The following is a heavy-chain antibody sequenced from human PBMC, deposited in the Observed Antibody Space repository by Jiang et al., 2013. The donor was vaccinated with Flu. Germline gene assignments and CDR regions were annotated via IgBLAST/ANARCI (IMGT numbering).Heavy chain of an antibody. CDR3: ARDSEGNYFDY. V-gene: IGHV3-30-3*01. Sequence: VQLLESGGGVVQPGRSLRLSCAASGFTFSSYAMHWVRQAPGKGLEWVAVISYDGSNKYYADSVKGRFTISRDNSKNTLYLQMNSLRAEDTAVYYCARDSEGNYFDYWGQGTLVTVSS. D-gene: IGHD3-10*01. CDR2: ISYDGSNK. CDR1: GFTFSSYA. J-gene: IGHJ4*02.